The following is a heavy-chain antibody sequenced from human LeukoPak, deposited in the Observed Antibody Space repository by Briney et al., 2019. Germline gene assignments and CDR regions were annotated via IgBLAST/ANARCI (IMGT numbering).Heavy chain of an antibody. Sequence: GGSLRLSCAASGFTFSSYAMHWVRQAPGKGLEWVAVISYDGSNKYYADSVKGRFTISRDNSKNTLYLQMNSLRAEDTAVYYCAKDGGNCSSTSCRVYYYYYGMDVRGQGTTVTVSS. CDR1: GFTFSSYA. CDR3: AKDGGNCSSTSCRVYYYYYGMDV. V-gene: IGHV3-30-3*01. CDR2: ISYDGSNK. D-gene: IGHD2-2*01. J-gene: IGHJ6*02.